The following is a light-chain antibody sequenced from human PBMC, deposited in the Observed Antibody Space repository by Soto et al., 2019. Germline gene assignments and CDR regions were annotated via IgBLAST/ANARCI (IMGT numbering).Light chain of an antibody. CDR2: DAS. CDR3: QQRSNRPPA. CDR1: QSVSSY. J-gene: IGKJ1*01. Sequence: EIGLTQSPATLSLSPGERATLSCRASQSVSSYLAWYQQKPGQAPRLLIYDASNRATGIPARFSGSGSGTDFTLTISSLEPEDFAVYYCQQRSNRPPAFGQGTKVEIK. V-gene: IGKV3-11*01.